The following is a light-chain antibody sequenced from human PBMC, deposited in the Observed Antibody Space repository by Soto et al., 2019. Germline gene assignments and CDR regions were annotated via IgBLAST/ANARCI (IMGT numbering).Light chain of an antibody. CDR3: QQYNNWPLT. J-gene: IGKJ4*01. CDR1: QSVSWW. CDR2: VAS. Sequence: MTQSPSTLSASVGHRLTITCRASQSVSWWLAWYQQKPGQTPRLLIYVASTRATGVPARFAGSGSGTEFTLTITSLQPEDFAIYYCQQYNNWPLTFGGGTKVDIK. V-gene: IGKV3-15*01.